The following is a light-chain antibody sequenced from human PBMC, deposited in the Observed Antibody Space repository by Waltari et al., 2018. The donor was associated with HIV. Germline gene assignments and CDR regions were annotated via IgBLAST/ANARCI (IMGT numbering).Light chain of an antibody. CDR2: PAS. CDR1: QSISNS. Sequence: DIQMTQSPSTLSASVGDRVTITCRASQSISNSLAWYQQKPGKAPKVLLFPASSLAYGVSSRFSGSGSGTEFTLSIDDLQPDDLATYYCQQFSSHPITFGGGTKVEIK. V-gene: IGKV1-5*03. J-gene: IGKJ4*01. CDR3: QQFSSHPIT.